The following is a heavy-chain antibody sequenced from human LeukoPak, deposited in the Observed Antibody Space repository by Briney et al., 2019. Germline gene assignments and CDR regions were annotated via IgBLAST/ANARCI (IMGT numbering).Heavy chain of an antibody. J-gene: IGHJ4*02. CDR1: GFTVSSNY. CDR3: AREVVTMIVD. Sequence: GGSLRLSCAASGFTVSSNYMSWVRQAPGKGLEWGSVIYSGGSTYYADSVKGRFTISRDNSKNTLYLQMNSLRAEDTAVYYCAREVVTMIVDWGQGTLVTVSS. V-gene: IGHV3-66*01. D-gene: IGHD3-22*01. CDR2: IYSGGST.